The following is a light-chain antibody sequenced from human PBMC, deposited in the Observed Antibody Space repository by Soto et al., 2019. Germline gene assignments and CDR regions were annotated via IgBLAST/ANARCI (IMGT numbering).Light chain of an antibody. J-gene: IGKJ1*01. Sequence: EIVLIQSPATLSLSPGGRATLSCRASQSVSLSLAWYQQKPGQAPRLLIYDASKRASGFPARFSGSGSGTDFTLTISSLEPEDFAVYYCQERTGWPPWTFGQGTKVDSK. CDR3: QERTGWPPWT. CDR2: DAS. V-gene: IGKV3-11*01. CDR1: QSVSLS.